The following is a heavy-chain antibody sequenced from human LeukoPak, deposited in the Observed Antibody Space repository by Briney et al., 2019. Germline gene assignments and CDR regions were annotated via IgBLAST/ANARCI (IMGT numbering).Heavy chain of an antibody. CDR1: GFPFSSYW. J-gene: IGHJ4*02. Sequence: GGSLRLSCAASGFPFSSYWMSWVRQAPGKGLEWVANIKQDGSDKYYVDSAKGRFTISRDNAKNSLYLQVNSLRADDTAVYYCARLTGTTGFDYWGKGTLVTVSS. CDR3: ARLTGTTGFDY. CDR2: IKQDGSDK. V-gene: IGHV3-7*01. D-gene: IGHD1-1*01.